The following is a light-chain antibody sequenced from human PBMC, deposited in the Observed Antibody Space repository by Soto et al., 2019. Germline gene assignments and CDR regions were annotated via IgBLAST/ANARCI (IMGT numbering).Light chain of an antibody. CDR2: EVS. CDR1: SSDVGGYNY. V-gene: IGLV2-14*01. CDR3: SSYTSSSTLV. Sequence: QSALTQPASVSGSPGQSITISCTGTSSDVGGYNYVSWYQQHPGKATKLMIYEVSNRPSGVSNRFSGSKSGNTASLTISGLPAEDEADYYCSSYTSSSTLVFGRGTKLTVL. J-gene: IGLJ2*01.